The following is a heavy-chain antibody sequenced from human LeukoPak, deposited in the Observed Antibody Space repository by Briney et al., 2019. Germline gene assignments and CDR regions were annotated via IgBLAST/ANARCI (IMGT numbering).Heavy chain of an antibody. CDR1: EFSVGSNY. J-gene: IGHJ4*02. D-gene: IGHD4-23*01. CDR2: IYSGGTT. Sequence: TGGSLRLSCAASEFSVGSNYMTWVRQAPGKGLEWVSLIYSGGTTYYADSVKGRFTISRDNSKNTLYLQMNSLRAEDTAVYYCARRAGGYSHPYDYWGQGILVTVSS. V-gene: IGHV3-53*01. CDR3: ARRAGGYSHPYDY.